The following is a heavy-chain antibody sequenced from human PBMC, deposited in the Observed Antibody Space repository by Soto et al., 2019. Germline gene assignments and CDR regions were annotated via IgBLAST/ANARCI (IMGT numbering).Heavy chain of an antibody. Sequence: QVQLQESGPGLVKPSETLSLTCTVSGGSVSSGSYYWSWIRQPPGKGLEWIGYIYYSGSTNYNPSLKSRVTISVDTSKNQFSLKLSSVTAADTAVYYCARDALRFLDDYYYGMDVWGQGTTVTVSS. V-gene: IGHV4-61*01. CDR2: IYYSGST. CDR3: ARDALRFLDDYYYGMDV. J-gene: IGHJ6*02. D-gene: IGHD3-3*01. CDR1: GGSVSSGSYY.